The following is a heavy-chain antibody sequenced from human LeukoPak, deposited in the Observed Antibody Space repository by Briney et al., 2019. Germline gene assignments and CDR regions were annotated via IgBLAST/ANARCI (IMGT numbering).Heavy chain of an antibody. D-gene: IGHD2-21*02. J-gene: IGHJ4*02. CDR1: GGTFSSYA. Sequence: GASVKVSCKASGGTFSSYAISWVRQAPGQGLEWMGGIIPIFGTANYAQKLQGRVTMTTDTSTSTAYMELRSLRSDDTAVYYCARGLRLTPLYFDYWGQGTLVTVSS. CDR3: ARGLRLTPLYFDY. V-gene: IGHV1-69*05. CDR2: IIPIFGTA.